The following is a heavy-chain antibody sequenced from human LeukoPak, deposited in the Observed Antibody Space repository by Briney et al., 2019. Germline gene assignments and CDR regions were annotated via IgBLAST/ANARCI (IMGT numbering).Heavy chain of an antibody. CDR3: ARGTGDY. Sequence: SETLSLTCTVSGGSISSSSYYWGWIRQPPGKGLEWIGSIYYSGSTYYNPSLKSRITISVDTSKNQFSLKLSSVTAADTAVYYCARGTGDYWGQGTLVTVSS. D-gene: IGHD1-1*01. J-gene: IGHJ4*02. V-gene: IGHV4-39*01. CDR1: GGSISSSSYY. CDR2: IYYSGST.